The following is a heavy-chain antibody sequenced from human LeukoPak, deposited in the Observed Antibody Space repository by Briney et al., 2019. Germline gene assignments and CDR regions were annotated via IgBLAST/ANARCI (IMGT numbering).Heavy chain of an antibody. J-gene: IGHJ3*02. Sequence: SSETLSLTCDLYGGSVTSTNWWTWVRQPPGKGLEWIGYMYYSGSTNYNPRVTIPVDTSKNQFSLKLSSVTAADTAVYYCAGGVHNGAFDIWGQGTMVTVSS. D-gene: IGHD1-14*01. CDR2: MYYSGST. V-gene: IGHV4-4*02. CDR3: AGGVHNGAFDI. CDR1: GGSVTSTNW.